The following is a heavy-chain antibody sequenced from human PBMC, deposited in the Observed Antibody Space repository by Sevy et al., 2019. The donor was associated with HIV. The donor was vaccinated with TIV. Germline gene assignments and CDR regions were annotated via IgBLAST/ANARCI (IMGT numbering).Heavy chain of an antibody. J-gene: IGHJ4*02. D-gene: IGHD3-22*01. CDR1: GGSISSHY. CDR3: ARVHGNYTYFDY. V-gene: IGHV4-4*07. CDR2: IFASGST. Sequence: SETLSLTCTVSGGSISSHYWSWIRQPAGKGLEWIGRIFASGSTNYNPSLKSRVSMSLDTSKKQFSLRLTSVTAADTAVDCCARVHGNYTYFDYWGQGTLVTVSS.